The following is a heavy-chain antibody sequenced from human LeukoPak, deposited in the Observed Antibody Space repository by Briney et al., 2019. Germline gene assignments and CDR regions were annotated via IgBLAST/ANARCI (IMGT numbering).Heavy chain of an antibody. CDR3: ARGYSSGYTIFDY. Sequence: ASVKVSCKASGYTFTGYYMHWVRQAPGQGLEWMGRINPNSGGTNYAQKFQGRVTMTRDTSISTADVELSRLRSDDTAVYYCARGYSSGYTIFDYWGQGTLVTVSS. J-gene: IGHJ4*02. V-gene: IGHV1-2*06. D-gene: IGHD6-19*01. CDR2: INPNSGGT. CDR1: GYTFTGYY.